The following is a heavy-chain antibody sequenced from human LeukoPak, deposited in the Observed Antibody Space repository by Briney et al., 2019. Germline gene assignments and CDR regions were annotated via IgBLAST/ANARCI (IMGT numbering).Heavy chain of an antibody. V-gene: IGHV1-8*02. Sequence: SVKVSCKASGGTFSNYAISWVRQATGQGLEWMGWMNPNSGNTGYAQKFQGRVTMTRNTSISTAYMELSSLRSEDTAVYYCAGGKRTRVVVAATMDRYYYYYMDVWGKGTTVTVSS. CDR1: GGTFSNYA. CDR3: AGGKRTRVVVAATMDRYYYYYMDV. CDR2: MNPNSGNT. D-gene: IGHD2-15*01. J-gene: IGHJ6*03.